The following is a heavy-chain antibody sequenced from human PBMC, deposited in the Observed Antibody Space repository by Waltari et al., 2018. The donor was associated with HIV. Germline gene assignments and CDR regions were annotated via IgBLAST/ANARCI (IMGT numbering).Heavy chain of an antibody. Sequence: QVQLQESGPGLVKPSETLSLTCTVSGGSISSYYWSWIRQPPGKGLEWIGYIYYSGSTIYNPSLKSRVTISVDTSKNQFSLMLSSVTAADTAVYYCASIKYYDFWSGYSNWFDPWGQGTLVTVSS. CDR2: IYYSGST. D-gene: IGHD3-3*01. CDR3: ASIKYYDFWSGYSNWFDP. V-gene: IGHV4-59*01. J-gene: IGHJ5*02. CDR1: GGSISSYY.